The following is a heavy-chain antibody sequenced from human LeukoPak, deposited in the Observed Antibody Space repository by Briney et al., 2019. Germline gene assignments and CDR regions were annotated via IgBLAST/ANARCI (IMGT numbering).Heavy chain of an antibody. CDR3: ARARWELLSAFDI. Sequence: SQTLSLTCTVSGGSISSGDYYWSWIRQPPGKGPEWIGYIYYSGSTYYNPSLKSRVTISVDTSKNQFSLKLSSVTAADTAVYYCARARWELLSAFDIWGQGTMVTVSS. V-gene: IGHV4-30-4*08. CDR2: IYYSGST. J-gene: IGHJ3*02. D-gene: IGHD1-26*01. CDR1: GGSISSGDYY.